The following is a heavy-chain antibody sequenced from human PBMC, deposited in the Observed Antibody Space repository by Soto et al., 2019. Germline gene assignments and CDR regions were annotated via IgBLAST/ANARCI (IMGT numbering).Heavy chain of an antibody. CDR3: ARGRMVRGVTTYYGMDV. CDR1: GGSLSGYY. Sequence: SETLSLTCAVYGGSLSGYYWSWIRQPPGKGLEWIGEINHSGSTNYNPSLKSRVTISVDTSKNQFSLKLSSVTAADTAVYYCARGRMVRGVTTYYGMDVWGQGTTVTVSS. J-gene: IGHJ6*02. D-gene: IGHD3-10*01. V-gene: IGHV4-34*01. CDR2: INHSGST.